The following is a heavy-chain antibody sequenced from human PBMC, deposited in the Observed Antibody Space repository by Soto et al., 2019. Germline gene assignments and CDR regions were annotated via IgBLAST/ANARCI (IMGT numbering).Heavy chain of an antibody. CDR1: GFTFSSYA. Sequence: GGSPRLSCAASGFTFSSYAMSWVRQAPGKGLEWVSAISGSGGSTYYADSVKGRFTISRDNSKNTLYLQMNSLRAEDTAVYYCAREIGYSYGPFDYWGQGTLVTVSS. CDR3: AREIGYSYGPFDY. D-gene: IGHD5-18*01. CDR2: ISGSGGST. J-gene: IGHJ4*02. V-gene: IGHV3-23*01.